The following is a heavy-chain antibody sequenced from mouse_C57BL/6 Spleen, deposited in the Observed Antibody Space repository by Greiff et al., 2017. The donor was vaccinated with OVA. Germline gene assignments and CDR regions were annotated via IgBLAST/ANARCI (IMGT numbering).Heavy chain of an antibody. D-gene: IGHD2-4*01. V-gene: IGHV1-64*01. CDR2: IHPNSGST. Sequence: QVQLQQPGAELVKPGASVKLSCKASGYTFTSYWMHWVKQRPGQGLEWIGMIHPNSGSTNYNEKFKSKATLTVDKSSSTAYMQLSSLTSEDSAVYYCARAKNYDYDRYFDYWGQGTTLTVSS. CDR3: ARAKNYDYDRYFDY. J-gene: IGHJ2*01. CDR1: GYTFTSYW.